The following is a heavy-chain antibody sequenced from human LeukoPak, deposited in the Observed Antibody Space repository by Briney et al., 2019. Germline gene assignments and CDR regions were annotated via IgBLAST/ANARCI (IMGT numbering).Heavy chain of an antibody. Sequence: GGSLRLSCAASGFTFSSYSMNWVRQAPGKGLEWVSSISSSSSYIYYADSVKGRFTISRDNAKNSLYLQMNSLRAEDTAVYYCARDILWFGEWVFEYWGQGTLVTVSS. CDR3: ARDILWFGEWVFEY. D-gene: IGHD3-10*01. CDR1: GFTFSSYS. J-gene: IGHJ4*02. V-gene: IGHV3-21*01. CDR2: ISSSSSYI.